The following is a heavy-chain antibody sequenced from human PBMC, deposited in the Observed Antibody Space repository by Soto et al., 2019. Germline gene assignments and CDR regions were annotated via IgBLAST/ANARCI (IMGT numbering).Heavy chain of an antibody. CDR2: IIPILDIT. CDR3: ARDNGTSGTTASGAY. J-gene: IGHJ4*02. Sequence: QVQLVQSGAEVQKPGSSVKVSCKASGGTFSTYTFSWVRQAPGQGLEWMGRIIPILDITNYAQKFQGRVTITAHKSTSTAYMELNSLRSADTAIYYCARDNGTSGTTASGAYWGQGTLVTVSS. V-gene: IGHV1-69*08. CDR1: GGTFSTYT. D-gene: IGHD1-1*01.